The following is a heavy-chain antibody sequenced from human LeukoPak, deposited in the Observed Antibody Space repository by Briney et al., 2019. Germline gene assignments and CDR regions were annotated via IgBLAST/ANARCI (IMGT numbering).Heavy chain of an antibody. Sequence: SETLSLTCTVSGGSISSGGYYWSWIRQHPGKGLEWIGYIYYSGSTYYNPSLKSRVTISVDTSKNQFSLKLSSVTAADTAVYYCARGIAYDSRKAADYWGQGTLVTVSS. J-gene: IGHJ4*02. CDR1: GGSISSGGYY. D-gene: IGHD3-22*01. CDR2: IYYSGST. CDR3: ARGIAYDSRKAADY. V-gene: IGHV4-31*03.